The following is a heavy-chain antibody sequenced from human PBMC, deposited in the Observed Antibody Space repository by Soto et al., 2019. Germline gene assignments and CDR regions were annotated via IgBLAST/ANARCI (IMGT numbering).Heavy chain of an antibody. CDR1: GFTFSSYW. D-gene: IGHD2-21*02. CDR2: INTDGSRT. V-gene: IGHV3-74*01. CDR3: ARPKVTGSSAFDI. Sequence: EVQLVESGGDLVQSGGSLRLSCAASGFTFSSYWMHWVRQAPGKGLVGVSRINTDGSRTDYADSVKGRFTISRDNAKNTLYLQMNSLRAEDTAVYYCARPKVTGSSAFDIWGQGTMVTVSS. J-gene: IGHJ3*02.